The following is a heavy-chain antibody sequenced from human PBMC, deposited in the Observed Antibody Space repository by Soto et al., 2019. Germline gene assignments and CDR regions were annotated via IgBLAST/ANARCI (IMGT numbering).Heavy chain of an antibody. D-gene: IGHD2-2*01. CDR3: ARIGVAMGYGMDV. CDR1: GGTFSSYA. J-gene: IGHJ6*02. Sequence: GASVKVSCKASGGTFSSYAISWVRQAPGQGLEWMGGIIPIFGTANYAQKFQGRVTITADESTSTAYMEPSSLRSEDTAVYYCARIGVAMGYGMDVWGQGTTVTVSS. V-gene: IGHV1-69*13. CDR2: IIPIFGTA.